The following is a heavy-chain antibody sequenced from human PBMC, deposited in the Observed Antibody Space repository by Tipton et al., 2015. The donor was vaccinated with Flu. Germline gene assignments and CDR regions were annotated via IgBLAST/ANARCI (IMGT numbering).Heavy chain of an antibody. V-gene: IGHV3-53*01. CDR1: GINVSTNY. D-gene: IGHD1-1*01. Sequence: LSLTCAVSGINVSTNYMSWVRQAPGKGLEWVSTLYKRGSTYYADSVKGRFIISRDTSNNTVYLQMNGLRAEDTAVYFCAREIRHSDWTLDYYGMDVWGQGTTVTASS. CDR3: AREIRHSDWTLDYYGMDV. J-gene: IGHJ6*02. CDR2: LYKRGST.